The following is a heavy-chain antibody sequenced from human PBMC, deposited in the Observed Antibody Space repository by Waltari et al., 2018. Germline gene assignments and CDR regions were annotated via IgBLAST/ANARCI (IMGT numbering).Heavy chain of an antibody. CDR1: GFTFRRFS. Sequence: EVQLVESGGGLVQPGGSLRLSCAASGFTFRRFSRNWVRQAPGKGLEWVSYISSSSSTIYYADSVKGRFTISRDNAKNSLYLQMNSLRAEDTAVYYCASRPAFDIWGQGTMVTVSS. V-gene: IGHV3-48*01. CDR3: ASRPAFDI. J-gene: IGHJ3*02. CDR2: ISSSSSTI.